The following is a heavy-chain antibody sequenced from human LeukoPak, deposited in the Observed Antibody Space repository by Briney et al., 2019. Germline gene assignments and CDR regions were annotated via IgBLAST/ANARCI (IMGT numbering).Heavy chain of an antibody. V-gene: IGHV4-59*08. J-gene: IGHJ6*03. CDR2: IYYSGST. CDR1: GGSISSYH. CDR3: ARTSRDYYMDV. Sequence: SETLSLTCTVSGGSISSYHWSWIRQPPGKGLEWIGYIYYSGSTNYNPSLKSRVTISVDTSKNQFSLKLSSVTAADTAVYYCARTSRDYYMDVWGKGTTVTVSS.